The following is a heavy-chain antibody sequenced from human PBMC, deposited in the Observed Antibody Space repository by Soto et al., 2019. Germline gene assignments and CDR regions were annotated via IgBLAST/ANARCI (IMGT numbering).Heavy chain of an antibody. D-gene: IGHD1-1*01. CDR2: ISNSFSDGNT. V-gene: IGHV3-23*01. CDR3: AKVFSPERGNYFDY. J-gene: IGHJ4*02. Sequence: TFSNYAMNWVRQAPGKGLEWVSAISNSFSDGNTHYADSVKGRFTISRDNDKNTVFLEMNSLRAEDTAVYYCAKVFSPERGNYFDYWGQGTLVTVSS. CDR1: TFSNYA.